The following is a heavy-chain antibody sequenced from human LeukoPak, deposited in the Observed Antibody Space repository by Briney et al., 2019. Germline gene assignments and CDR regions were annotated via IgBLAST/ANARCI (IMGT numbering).Heavy chain of an antibody. V-gene: IGHV3-53*04. Sequence: PGGSLRLSCAASVFTGSSSYMNWVRQARRKGLEWVSVIFSDCSAYYADSVKGRFTVYRHNSKNTLYLQMNSLRAEDTAVYYCARPRQATVTTSYGMDVWGQGTTVTVSS. CDR3: ARPRQATVTTSYGMDV. D-gene: IGHD4-17*01. CDR1: VFTGSSSY. CDR2: IFSDCSA. J-gene: IGHJ6*02.